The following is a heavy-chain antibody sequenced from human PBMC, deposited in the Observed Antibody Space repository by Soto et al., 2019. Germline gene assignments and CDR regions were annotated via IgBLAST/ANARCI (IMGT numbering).Heavy chain of an antibody. CDR1: GYTFTSYG. J-gene: IGHJ3*02. V-gene: IGHV1-18*01. Sequence: QVQLVQSGAEVKKPGASVKVSCKASGYTFTSYGISWVRQAPGQGLEWMGWISAYNGNTNYAQKLQGRVTMTTDTSTSTAYMELRSLRXDDTAVYYCARSIIGYCSGGSCYAYFDIWGQGTMVTVS. CDR2: ISAYNGNT. CDR3: ARSIIGYCSGGSCYAYFDI. D-gene: IGHD2-15*01.